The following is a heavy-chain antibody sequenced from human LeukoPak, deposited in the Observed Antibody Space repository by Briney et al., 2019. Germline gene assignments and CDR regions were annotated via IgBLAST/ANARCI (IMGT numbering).Heavy chain of an antibody. CDR2: IYHSGST. D-gene: IGHD2-2*01. CDR1: GYSISSGYY. Sequence: SETLSLTCIVSGYSISSGYYWGWIRQPPGKGLEWIGSIYHSGSTYYNPSLKSRVTISVDTSKNQFSLKLSSVTAADTAVYYCARTTEGYCRSISCYGFDYYYYMDVWGKGTTVTISS. V-gene: IGHV4-38-2*02. J-gene: IGHJ6*03. CDR3: ARTTEGYCRSISCYGFDYYYYMDV.